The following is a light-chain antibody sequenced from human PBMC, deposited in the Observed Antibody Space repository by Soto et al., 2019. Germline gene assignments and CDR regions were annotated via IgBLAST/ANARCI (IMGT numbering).Light chain of an antibody. V-gene: IGKV3-11*01. Sequence: EIAFTPAPDTPSLSPGDIAPLSRRASQSVSSSLAWYQQKPGQAPRIIVYATSNRATGIPARFSGSGSETDFTLTISGLEPEDFAVYYCQQRSDWPVTLGPGTKVDIK. CDR2: ATS. J-gene: IGKJ3*01. CDR1: QSVSSS. CDR3: QQRSDWPVT.